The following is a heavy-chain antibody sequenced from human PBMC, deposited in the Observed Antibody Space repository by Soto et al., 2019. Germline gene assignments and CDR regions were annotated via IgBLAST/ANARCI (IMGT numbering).Heavy chain of an antibody. CDR3: ARPTASTVAGLSAFDI. CDR2: INWNGGRT. D-gene: IGHD6-19*01. J-gene: IGHJ3*02. V-gene: IGHV3-20*04. CDR1: GFTFDDYG. Sequence: EVQLVESGGHVVWPGGSLRLSCAASGFTFDDYGMNWVRQAPGKGLEWVSGINWNGGRTTYADSVKGRFTISRDNAKNSLYLQMNSLRADDTALYYCARPTASTVAGLSAFDIWGRGTMVTVSS.